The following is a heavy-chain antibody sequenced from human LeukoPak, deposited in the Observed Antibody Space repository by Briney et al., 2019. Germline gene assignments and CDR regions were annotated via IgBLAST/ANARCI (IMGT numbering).Heavy chain of an antibody. D-gene: IGHD3-22*01. CDR1: GYTFTGYY. CDR2: INPNSGGT. Sequence: ASVKVSCKASGYTFTGYYMHWVRQAPGQGLEWIGWINPNSGGTNYVQKFQGRVTMTRDTSISTAYMELSRLRSDDTAVYYCAREVDYYDTSDYFPLGYWGQGTLVTVSS. V-gene: IGHV1-2*02. CDR3: AREVDYYDTSDYFPLGY. J-gene: IGHJ4*02.